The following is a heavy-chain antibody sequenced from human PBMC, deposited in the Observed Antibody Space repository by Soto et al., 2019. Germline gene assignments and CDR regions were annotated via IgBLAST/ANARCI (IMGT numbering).Heavy chain of an antibody. J-gene: IGHJ5*01. CDR1: GFTFGSHW. D-gene: IGHD3-10*02. Sequence: EVQLVESGGGLVQPGGSLRLSCAASGFTFGSHWMNWVRQAPGKGLEWVANIKPDGAERDYVDSVKGRCTISRDNAKNSLYLIMNSLRAEDTAVYYCARAGATCFCSDSWAQGTLVTVSS. CDR3: ARAGATCFCSDS. V-gene: IGHV3-7*01. CDR2: IKPDGAER.